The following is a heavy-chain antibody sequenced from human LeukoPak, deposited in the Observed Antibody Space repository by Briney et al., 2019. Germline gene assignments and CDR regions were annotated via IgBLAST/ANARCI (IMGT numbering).Heavy chain of an antibody. J-gene: IGHJ4*02. CDR3: ARDPGPDGMDY. CDR1: GFIFSDYA. Sequence: GGSLRLSCAVSGFIFSDYAMNWVRQAPGKGLEWVSGINWNGGSTGYADSVKGRFTISRDNAKNSLYLQMNSLRAEDTALYYCARDPGPDGMDYWGQGTLVTVSS. V-gene: IGHV3-20*04. D-gene: IGHD1-14*01. CDR2: INWNGGST.